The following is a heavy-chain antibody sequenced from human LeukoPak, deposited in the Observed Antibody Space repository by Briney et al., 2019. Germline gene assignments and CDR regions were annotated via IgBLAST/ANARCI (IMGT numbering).Heavy chain of an antibody. V-gene: IGHV3-30-3*01. CDR3: ARDRIVVVVAATLLY. J-gene: IGHJ4*02. Sequence: PGGSLRLSCAASGFTFSSYATHWVRRAPGKGLEWVAVISYDGSNKYYADSVKGRFTISRDNSKNTLYLQMNSLRAEDTAVYYCARDRIVVVVAATLLYWGQGTLVTVSS. CDR2: ISYDGSNK. CDR1: GFTFSSYA. D-gene: IGHD2-15*01.